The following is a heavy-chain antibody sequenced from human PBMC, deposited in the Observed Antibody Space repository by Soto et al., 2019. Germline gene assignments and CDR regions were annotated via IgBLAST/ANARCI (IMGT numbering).Heavy chain of an antibody. J-gene: IGHJ6*02. CDR1: GGTFSSYA. D-gene: IGHD3-3*01. CDR2: IIPICGTA. CDR3: ARLRSLEWFSRYDYGMDV. Sequence: QVQLVQSGAEVKKPGSSVTVSCKASGGTFSSYAISWVRQAPGQVLEWMGGIIPICGTANYAQKFQGRVTSTADKSTSTDYMERSILRYEDTAVYYCARLRSLEWFSRYDYGMDVWGQGTTVTVSS. V-gene: IGHV1-69*06.